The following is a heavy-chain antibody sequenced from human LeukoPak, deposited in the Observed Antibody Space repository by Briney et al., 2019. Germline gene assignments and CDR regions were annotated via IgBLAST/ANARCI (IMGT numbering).Heavy chain of an antibody. V-gene: IGHV4-59*01. Sequence: SETLSLTCTVSGGSISSYYWSWIRQPPGKGLEWIGYIYYSGSTNYNPSLKSRVTISVDTSKNQFSLKLSSVTAADTAVYYCAREVIVVVPAAATSDWFDPWGQGTLVTVSS. J-gene: IGHJ5*02. CDR2: IYYSGST. CDR1: GGSISSYY. D-gene: IGHD2-2*01. CDR3: AREVIVVVPAAATSDWFDP.